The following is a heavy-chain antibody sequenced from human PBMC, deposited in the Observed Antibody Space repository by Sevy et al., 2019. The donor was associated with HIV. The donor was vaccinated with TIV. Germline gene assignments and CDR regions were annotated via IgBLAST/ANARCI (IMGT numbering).Heavy chain of an antibody. J-gene: IGHJ5*02. CDR2: IHYSGST. V-gene: IGHV4-59*01. D-gene: IGHD6-19*01. Sequence: SETLSLTCTVSGASINKYYWSWIRQPPGKGLEWIGYIHYSGSTNYDPSLKGRVTISLDTSKGQFSLKLSSVTAADTAVYFCARRLYESGWSTDYFDPWGQGTLVTVSS. CDR3: ARRLYESGWSTDYFDP. CDR1: GASINKYY.